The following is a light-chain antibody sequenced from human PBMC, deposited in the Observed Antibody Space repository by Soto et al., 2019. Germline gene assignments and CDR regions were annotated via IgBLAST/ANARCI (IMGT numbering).Light chain of an antibody. CDR3: QQYKNWLTWT. J-gene: IGKJ1*01. V-gene: IGKV3-20*01. CDR1: QSVSSRF. Sequence: EIVLTQSPGTLSLSPGERATLSCRASQSVSSRFLAWYQQKVGQAPRLLIYGASSRATGIPDRFSGSGSGTEFTLTISSLQSEDFAVYYCQQYKNWLTWTFGQGTKVDIK. CDR2: GAS.